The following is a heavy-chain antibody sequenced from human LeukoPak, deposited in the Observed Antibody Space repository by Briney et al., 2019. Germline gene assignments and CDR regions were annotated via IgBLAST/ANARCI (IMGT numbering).Heavy chain of an antibody. D-gene: IGHD4-17*01. J-gene: IGHJ4*02. V-gene: IGHV3-21*01. CDR3: ARDDYGDYEDYLDY. CDR2: ISSSSSYI. CDR1: GFTFSSYS. Sequence: GGSLRLSCAASGFTFSSYSMNWVRQAPGKGLEWVSSISSSSSYIYYADSVKGRFTISRDNAKNSLYLQMNSLRAEDTAVYYCARDDYGDYEDYLDYWGQGTLVTVSS.